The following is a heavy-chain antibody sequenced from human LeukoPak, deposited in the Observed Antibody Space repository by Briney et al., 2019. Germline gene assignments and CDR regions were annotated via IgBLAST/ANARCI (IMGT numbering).Heavy chain of an antibody. V-gene: IGHV3-23*01. Sequence: GGSLRLSCAASGFTFSSYAMSWVRQAPGKGLEWVSAISGSGGSTYYADSVKGRFTISRDNSKNTLYLQMNSLRAEDTVVYYCASLWGGSGSFDYWGQGTLVTVSS. CDR1: GFTFSSYA. CDR3: ASLWGGSGSFDY. D-gene: IGHD3-10*01. CDR2: ISGSGGST. J-gene: IGHJ4*02.